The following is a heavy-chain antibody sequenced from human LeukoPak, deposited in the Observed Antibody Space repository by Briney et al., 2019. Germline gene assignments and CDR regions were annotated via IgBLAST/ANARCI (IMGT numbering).Heavy chain of an antibody. CDR1: GYTFTSYG. J-gene: IGHJ4*02. V-gene: IGHV1-8*01. Sequence: ASVKVSCKASGYTFTSYGINRVRQATGQGLEWMGWMNPYSSNTGYAQKFQGRVTMTRNIAIGTAYMELSSLTSEDTAIYYCVRVPPRITTYAYWGQGTLVTVSS. D-gene: IGHD1-14*01. CDR2: MNPYSSNT. CDR3: VRVPPRITTYAY.